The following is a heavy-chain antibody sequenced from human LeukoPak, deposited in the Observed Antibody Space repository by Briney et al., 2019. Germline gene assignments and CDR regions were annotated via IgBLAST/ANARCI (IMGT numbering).Heavy chain of an antibody. CDR2: IYYSGST. D-gene: IGHD3-3*01. CDR1: GGSISSSSYY. Sequence: QPSETLSLTCTVSGGSISSSSYYWGWIRQPPGRGLEWIGSIYYSGSTYYNPSLKSRVTISVDTSKNQFSLKLSSVTAADTAVYYCARHVHDFWSGNYYYYYYMDVWGKGTTVTVSS. J-gene: IGHJ6*03. CDR3: ARHVHDFWSGNYYYYYYMDV. V-gene: IGHV4-39*01.